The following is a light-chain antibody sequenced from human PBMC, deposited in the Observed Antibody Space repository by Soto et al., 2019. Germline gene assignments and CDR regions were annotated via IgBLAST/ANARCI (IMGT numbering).Light chain of an antibody. CDR2: EVT. CDR1: SSDVGANNY. CDR3: SSYATSTTSCV. Sequence: QSVLTQPASMSGSPGQSITISCTGSSSDVGANNYVSWYQQHPGKAPKLIIYEVTYRPSGVSDRFSGSKSDNTASLTISGLQADDEADYYCSSYATSTTSCVFGPGTKPPS. J-gene: IGLJ1*01. V-gene: IGLV2-14*01.